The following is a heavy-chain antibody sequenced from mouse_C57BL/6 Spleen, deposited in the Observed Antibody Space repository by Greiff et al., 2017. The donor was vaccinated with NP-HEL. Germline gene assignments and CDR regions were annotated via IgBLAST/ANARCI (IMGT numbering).Heavy chain of an antibody. Sequence: QVQLQQPGAELVKPGASVKLSCKASGYTFTSYWMHWVKQRPGQGLEWIGMIHPNSGSTNYNEQLKSKATLTVDKSSSTAYMQLSSLTSEDYAVYYYARGAKAMDYWGQGTTVTVSS. CDR2: IHPNSGST. J-gene: IGHJ4*01. V-gene: IGHV1-64*01. CDR1: GYTFTSYW. CDR3: ARGAKAMDY.